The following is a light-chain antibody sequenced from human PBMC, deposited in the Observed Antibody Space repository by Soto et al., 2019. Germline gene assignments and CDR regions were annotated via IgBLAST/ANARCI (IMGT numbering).Light chain of an antibody. CDR2: DVS. J-gene: IGLJ2*01. Sequence: QSALTQPASVSGSPGQSITISCTGTSSDVGTYDYVSWYQQHPGKAPKLMIYDVSNRPSGVSNRFSGSKTGNTASLTISGLQAEDEADYYCSSYTSSSGFDVVFGGGTKLTVL. V-gene: IGLV2-14*01. CDR3: SSYTSSSGFDVV. CDR1: SSDVGTYDY.